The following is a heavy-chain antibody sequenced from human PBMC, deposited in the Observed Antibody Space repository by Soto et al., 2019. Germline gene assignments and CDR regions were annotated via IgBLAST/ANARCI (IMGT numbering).Heavy chain of an antibody. CDR1: GFTFSSYW. D-gene: IGHD2-15*01. V-gene: IGHV3-74*01. J-gene: IGHJ4*02. CDR2: INSDGSST. Sequence: EVQLVESGGGLVQPGGSLRLSCAASGFTFSSYWMHWVRQAPGKGLVWVSRINSDGSSTSYSDSVKGRFTISSDNAKNTQYLQMNSLRADDTAVYYCVRTSLVVEAATREDYWGQGTLVTVSS. CDR3: VRTSLVVEAATREDY.